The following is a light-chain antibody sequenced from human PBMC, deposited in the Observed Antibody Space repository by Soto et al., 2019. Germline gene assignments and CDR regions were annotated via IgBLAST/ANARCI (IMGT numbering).Light chain of an antibody. CDR1: ISNVGKNF. J-gene: IGLJ2*01. V-gene: IGLV1-51*01. Sequence: QSVLTQPPSISAAPGHNITISCSGSISNVGKNFVAWYQQRPGTGPTVVIYDNYERPSGIPDRFSGSRSGTSATLTITGLQTGDEADYYCGAWDSGLSDMLFGGGTKVTVL. CDR3: GAWDSGLSDML. CDR2: DNY.